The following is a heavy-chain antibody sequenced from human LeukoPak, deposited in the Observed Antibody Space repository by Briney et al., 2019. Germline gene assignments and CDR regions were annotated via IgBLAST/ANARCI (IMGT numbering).Heavy chain of an antibody. V-gene: IGHV4-4*07. CDR2: VYTIGST. CDR1: GGSISSYY. CDR3: AREAAAYYYYMDV. Sequence: KASETLSLTCTVSGGSISSYYWSWIRQPAGKGLEWIGRVYTIGSTNYNPSLKSRVTISVDKSKNQFSLKLSSVTAADTAVYYCAREAAAYYYYMDVWGKGTTVIVSS. J-gene: IGHJ6*03.